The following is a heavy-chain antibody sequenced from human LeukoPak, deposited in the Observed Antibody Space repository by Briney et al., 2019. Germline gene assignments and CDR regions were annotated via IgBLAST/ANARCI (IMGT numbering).Heavy chain of an antibody. CDR2: ISGNGGST. J-gene: IGHJ5*02. CDR1: GFTFSSYA. CDR3: ARDPLTGSYGVNWLDP. D-gene: IGHD1-26*01. V-gene: IGHV3-23*01. Sequence: GGSLRLSCAASGFTFSSYAMSWVRQAPGKGLEWVSSISGNGGSTYYADSVKGRFTISRDNAKNSLYLQMNSLRAEDTAVYYCARDPLTGSYGVNWLDPWGQGTLVTVSS.